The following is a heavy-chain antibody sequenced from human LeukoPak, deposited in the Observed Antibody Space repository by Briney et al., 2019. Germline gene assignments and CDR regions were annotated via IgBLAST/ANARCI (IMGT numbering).Heavy chain of an antibody. J-gene: IGHJ4*02. CDR1: GFTFYYYA. D-gene: IGHD6-19*01. V-gene: IGHV3-9*03. CDR3: AKDRGYVSASSGFDH. CDR2: ISWNSGSI. Sequence: GGSLRLSCAASGFTFYYYAMHWVRQAPGKGLEWVSGISWNSGSIGYADSVKGRFTISRDNAKNSLYLQMNSLRAEDMALYYRAKDRGYVSASSGFDHRVQATLVTVSS.